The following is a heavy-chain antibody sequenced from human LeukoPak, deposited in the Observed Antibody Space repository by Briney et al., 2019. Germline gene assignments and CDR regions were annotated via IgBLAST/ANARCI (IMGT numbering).Heavy chain of an antibody. CDR2: IYYSGST. V-gene: IGHV4-39*01. CDR1: GGSISSGSYY. CDR3: ARRGYSGNY. Sequence: KTSETLSLTCTVSGGSISSGSYYWVWIRQPPGKGLEWIVSIYYSGSTYYNPSLKSRVTISVDTSKNQFSLKLSSVTAADTAVYYCARRGYSGNYWGQGTLVTVSS. J-gene: IGHJ4*02. D-gene: IGHD2-21*01.